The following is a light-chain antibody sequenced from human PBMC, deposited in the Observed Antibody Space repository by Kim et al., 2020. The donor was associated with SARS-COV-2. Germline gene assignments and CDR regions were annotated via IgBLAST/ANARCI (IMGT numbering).Light chain of an antibody. J-gene: IGLJ2*01. CDR3: QVLASSTVV. Sequence: SYELTQPPSVSVSPGQTATITCSGDELGEKYVCWYQQKPGQPPVLVIYQDTKQPPGIPERFSGSNSGNTATLTISGAQAMDEADYFCQVLASSTVVFGGGTQLTVL. CDR1: ELGEKY. CDR2: QDT. V-gene: IGLV3-1*01.